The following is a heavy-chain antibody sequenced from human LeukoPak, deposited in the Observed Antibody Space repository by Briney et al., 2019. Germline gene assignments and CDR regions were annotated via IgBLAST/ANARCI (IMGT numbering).Heavy chain of an antibody. D-gene: IGHD1-14*01. CDR2: IYYGGST. CDR3: AREPGETDEGFEY. Sequence: LETLSLTRTVSGGSVSSVSYYWNWIRQPPGKGLEWIGPIYYGGSTDYNPSLKSRVTISADTSKNQFSLKMTSVTAADTAVYYCAREPGETDEGFEYWGQGTLVTVSS. CDR1: GGSVSSVSYY. V-gene: IGHV4-61*01. J-gene: IGHJ4*02.